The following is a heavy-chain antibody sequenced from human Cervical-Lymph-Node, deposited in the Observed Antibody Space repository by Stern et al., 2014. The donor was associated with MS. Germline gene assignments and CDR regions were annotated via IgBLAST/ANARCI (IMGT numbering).Heavy chain of an antibody. J-gene: IGHJ4*02. CDR3: AMRALDY. V-gene: IGHV3-33*01. CDR2: KWYDGSNK. CDR1: GFTFSSYG. Sequence: QEQLVASGGGVVQPGRSLRLSCAASGFTFSSYGMHWVRQAPGKGLEWVAVKWYDGSNKYYADSVKGRFTISRDNSKNTLYLQMNSLRAEDTAVYYCAMRALDYWGQGTLVTVSS.